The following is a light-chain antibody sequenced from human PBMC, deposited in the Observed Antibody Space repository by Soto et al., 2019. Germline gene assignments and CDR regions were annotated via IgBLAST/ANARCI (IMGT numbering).Light chain of an antibody. CDR2: DAS. Sequence: EIVLTKSPATLSLSPWERATLSCRASQSVSSYLAWYQQKPGQAPRLLIYDASNRATGIPARFSGSGSGTDFTLTISSLEPEDFAVYYCQQRSNWPPVTFGGGTKVDIK. V-gene: IGKV3-11*01. CDR1: QSVSSY. J-gene: IGKJ4*01. CDR3: QQRSNWPPVT.